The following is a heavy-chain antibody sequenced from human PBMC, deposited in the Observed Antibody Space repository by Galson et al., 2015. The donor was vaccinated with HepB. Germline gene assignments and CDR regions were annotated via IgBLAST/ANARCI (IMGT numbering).Heavy chain of an antibody. CDR3: ARSGSYYSAYDY. CDR1: GGTFSSYA. V-gene: IGHV1-69*13. Sequence: SVKVSCKASGGTFSSYAISWVRQAPGQGLEWMGGIIPIFGTANYAQKFQGRVTITADESTSTAYMELSSLRSEDTAVYYCARSGSYYSAYDYWGQGTLVTVSS. D-gene: IGHD3-10*01. CDR2: IIPIFGTA. J-gene: IGHJ4*02.